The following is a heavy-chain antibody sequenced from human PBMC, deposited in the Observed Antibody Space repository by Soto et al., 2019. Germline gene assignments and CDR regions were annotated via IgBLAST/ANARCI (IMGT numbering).Heavy chain of an antibody. D-gene: IGHD7-27*01. J-gene: IGHJ5*02. CDR3: ARNYCSWGENWFDP. V-gene: IGHV5-51*01. CDR2: IYPGDSDS. Sequence: XESLNLCSQVSGYSFTSYGIGWVRQMPGKGLEWMGIIYPGDSDSRYSPSFQGQVTISADKSISTAYLQWSSLKASDTAMYYCARNYCSWGENWFDPWGQGTLVTVSS. CDR1: GYSFTSYG.